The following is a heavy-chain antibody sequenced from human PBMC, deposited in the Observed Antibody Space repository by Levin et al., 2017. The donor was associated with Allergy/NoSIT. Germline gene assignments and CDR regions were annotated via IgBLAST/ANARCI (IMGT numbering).Heavy chain of an antibody. CDR2: ISWNSGSI. CDR3: AKPQYCSSTSCPDAFDI. Sequence: SLKISCAASGFTFDDYAMHWVRQAPGKGLEWVSGISWNSGSIGYADSVKGRFTISRDNAKNSLYLQMNSLRAEDTALYYCAKPQYCSSTSCPDAFDIWGQGTMVTVSS. V-gene: IGHV3-9*01. J-gene: IGHJ3*02. CDR1: GFTFDDYA. D-gene: IGHD2-2*01.